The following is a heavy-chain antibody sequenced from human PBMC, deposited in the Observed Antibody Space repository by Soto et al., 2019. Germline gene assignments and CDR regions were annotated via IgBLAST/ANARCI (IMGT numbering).Heavy chain of an antibody. J-gene: IGHJ4*02. D-gene: IGHD6-13*01. CDR3: AKDVDPGIAAAGNVNFDY. CDR1: GFTFVAYA. V-gene: IGHV3-9*01. CDR2: ISWHSVRI. Sequence: EVQLVESGGGLVQPGRSLRLSCAASGFTFVAYAMHWVRQAPGQGLEWVSGISWHSVRIGYAASVKGRFTISRDNAKNSLYLQMNSLRAADTALYYCAKDVDPGIAAAGNVNFDYWGQGTLVTVSS.